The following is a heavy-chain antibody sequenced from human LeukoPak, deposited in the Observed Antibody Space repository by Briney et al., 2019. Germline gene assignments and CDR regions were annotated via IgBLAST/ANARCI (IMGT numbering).Heavy chain of an antibody. J-gene: IGHJ6*03. Sequence: GGSLRLSCAASGFTFSSYSMNWVRQAPGKGLEWVSYISSSSSTIYYADSVKGRFTISRDNAKNSLYLQMNSLRAEDTAVYYCARTADPGIAVAGTPAAQYYYYYYMDVWGKGTTVTVSS. V-gene: IGHV3-48*01. CDR2: ISSSSSTI. D-gene: IGHD6-19*01. CDR1: GFTFSSYS. CDR3: ARTADPGIAVAGTPAAQYYYYYYMDV.